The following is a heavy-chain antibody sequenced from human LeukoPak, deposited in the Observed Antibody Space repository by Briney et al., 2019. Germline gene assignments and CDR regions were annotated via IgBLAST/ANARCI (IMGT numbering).Heavy chain of an antibody. V-gene: IGHV3-9*03. D-gene: IGHD1-26*01. CDR2: ISWNSGST. CDR1: GFTFDDYA. Sequence: GRSLRLTCAASGFTFDDYAVHWVRQAPGKGLEWVSGISWNSGSTGYGDSVKGRFTISRYNAKNSLYLQMNSLRDEDMALYYCAKARGSGSYPRRALDYWGQGTLVTVSS. J-gene: IGHJ4*02. CDR3: AKARGSGSYPRRALDY.